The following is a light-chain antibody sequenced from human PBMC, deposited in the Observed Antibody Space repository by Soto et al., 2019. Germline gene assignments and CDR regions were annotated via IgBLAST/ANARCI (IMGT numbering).Light chain of an antibody. CDR3: QQYKSYYT. Sequence: AIRMTESPSSFSASTGDRVTITFRASQGISSYLAWYQQKPGKAPKLLIYAASTLQSGVPSRFSGSGSGTDFTLTISSMQPDDLATYYCQQYKSYYTFGQGTKVDIK. V-gene: IGKV1-8*01. J-gene: IGKJ2*01. CDR2: AAS. CDR1: QGISSY.